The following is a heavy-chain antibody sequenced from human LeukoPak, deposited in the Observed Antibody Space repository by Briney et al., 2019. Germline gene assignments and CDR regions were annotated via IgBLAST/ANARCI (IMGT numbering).Heavy chain of an antibody. CDR2: INPNSGVT. D-gene: IGHD2-15*01. J-gene: IGHJ4*02. V-gene: IGHV1-2*02. Sequence: ASVKVSCKASGYSFTDYYMQWVRQAPGQGLEWMGWINPNSGVTDYAQKFQGRVTMTRDTFISTAYMELSRLRSDDTAVYYCARGGYCTGGRCYGEYYWGQGTLVTVSS. CDR3: ARGGYCTGGRCYGEYY. CDR1: GYSFTDYY.